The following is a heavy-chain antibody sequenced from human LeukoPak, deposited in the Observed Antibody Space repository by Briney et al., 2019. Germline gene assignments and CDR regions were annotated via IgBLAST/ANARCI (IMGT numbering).Heavy chain of an antibody. Sequence: PSETLSLTCTVSGGSISSSSYYWGWIRQPPGKGLEWIGSIYYSGSTYYNPSLKSRVTISVDTSKNQFSLKLSSVTAADTAVYYCARDFRDGDSVFYYYYMDVWGKGTTVTVSS. J-gene: IGHJ6*03. CDR3: ARDFRDGDSVFYYYYMDV. CDR2: IYYSGST. V-gene: IGHV4-39*07. D-gene: IGHD4-17*01. CDR1: GGSISSSSYY.